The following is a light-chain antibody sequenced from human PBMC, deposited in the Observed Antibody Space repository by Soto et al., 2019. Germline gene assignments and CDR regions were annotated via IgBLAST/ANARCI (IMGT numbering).Light chain of an antibody. CDR1: SSDVGGYNY. CDR2: DVS. CDR3: TPYAISSIPRGV. V-gene: IGLV2-14*01. J-gene: IGLJ1*01. Sequence: QSVLTQPASVSGSPGQSITISCTGTSSDVGGYNYVSWYQQHPGKAPKLMIYDVSNRPSGVSNRFSGSKSGNTASLTISGLQAEAEADNYCTPYAISSIPRGVFVTRSMVTVL.